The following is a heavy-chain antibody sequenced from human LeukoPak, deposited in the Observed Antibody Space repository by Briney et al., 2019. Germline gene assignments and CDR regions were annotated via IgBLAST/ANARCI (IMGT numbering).Heavy chain of an antibody. D-gene: IGHD6-13*01. J-gene: IGHJ5*02. Sequence: SETLSLTCAVSGGSISSGGYSWSWIRQPPGKGLEWIGYIYHSGSTYYNPSLKSRVTISVDRSKNEVSLKLTSVTAADTAVYYCARDRDRGILAAGWFEPWGQGTLVTVSS. CDR2: IYHSGST. CDR1: GGSISSGGYS. V-gene: IGHV4-30-2*01. CDR3: ARDRDRGILAAGWFEP.